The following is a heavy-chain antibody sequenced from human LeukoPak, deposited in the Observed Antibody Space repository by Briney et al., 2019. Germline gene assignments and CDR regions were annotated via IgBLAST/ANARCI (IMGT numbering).Heavy chain of an antibody. D-gene: IGHD3-10*01. J-gene: IGHJ5*02. CDR2: IYTSGSI. Sequence: SETLSLTCTVSGGSISSYHWSWIRQPAGKGLEWIGRIYTSGSINYNPSLKSRVTMSVDTSKNQFSLKLSSVTAADTAVYYCARGSYGSGRYYTNWFDPWGQGTPVTVSS. CDR3: ARGSYGSGRYYTNWFDP. V-gene: IGHV4-4*07. CDR1: GGSISSYH.